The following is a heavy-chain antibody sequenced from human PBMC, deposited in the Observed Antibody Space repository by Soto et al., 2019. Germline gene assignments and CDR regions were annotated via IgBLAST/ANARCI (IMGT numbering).Heavy chain of an antibody. V-gene: IGHV4-31*03. CDR3: ARSLSVDTAMVYGY. Sequence: QVQLQESGPGLVKPSQTLSLTRTVSGGSISSGGYYWSWIRQHPGKGLEWIGYIYYSGSTYYNPSTKRRVTIYVDTSKNQFSLKLSSVTAADTAVYYCARSLSVDTAMVYGYWGQGTLVTVSS. CDR1: GGSISSGGYY. D-gene: IGHD5-18*01. CDR2: IYYSGST. J-gene: IGHJ4*02.